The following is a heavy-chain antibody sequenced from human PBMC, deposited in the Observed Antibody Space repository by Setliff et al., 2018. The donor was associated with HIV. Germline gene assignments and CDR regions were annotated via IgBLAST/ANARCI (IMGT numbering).Heavy chain of an antibody. J-gene: IGHJ4*02. CDR2: ISANGGST. Sequence: PGGSLRLSCTVSGFTFTKSAMNWVRQAPGKGLEWVSVISANGGSTYSADSVKGRFTISRDNTKNTVYLQMNSLRAEDTAVYFCAKDVMQGGWGSLSYVDSWGQGTLVTVS. D-gene: IGHD3-16*01. CDR3: AKDVMQGGWGSLSYVDS. CDR1: GFTFTKSA. V-gene: IGHV3-23*01.